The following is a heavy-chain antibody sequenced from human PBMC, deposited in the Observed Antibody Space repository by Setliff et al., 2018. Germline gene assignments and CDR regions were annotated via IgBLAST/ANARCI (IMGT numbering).Heavy chain of an antibody. CDR2: TIPMFGTT. CDR3: AREGVDTRSSTDYRYYMDV. V-gene: IGHV1-69*05. J-gene: IGHJ6*03. CDR1: GGTFRNYG. Sequence: SVKVSCKATGGTFRNYGISWVRQAPGQGLEWMGGTIPMFGTTNYAQKFQDRVTIITDESTSTAYMELSSLRTEDTAVYYCAREGVDTRSSTDYRYYMDVWGKGTTVTVSS. D-gene: IGHD5-18*01.